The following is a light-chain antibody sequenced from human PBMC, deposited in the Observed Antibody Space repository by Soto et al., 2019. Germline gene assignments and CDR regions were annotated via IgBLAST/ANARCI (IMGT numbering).Light chain of an antibody. CDR1: QTVRDN. V-gene: IGKV3D-15*01. CDR2: GAT. CDR3: QQYNNWPLT. Sequence: EVGMTQSPATLSVSPGERATLSCRASQTVRDNLGWYQKKPGQPPRLLIYGATTRATGIPARFSGSGSGTEFTLTISSLQSEDFAVYDCQQYNNWPLTFGGGTKVEIK. J-gene: IGKJ4*01.